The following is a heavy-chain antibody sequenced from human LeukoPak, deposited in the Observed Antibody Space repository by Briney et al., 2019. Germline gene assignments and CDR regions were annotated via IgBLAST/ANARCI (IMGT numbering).Heavy chain of an antibody. CDR3: ARLLTGTTDY. CDR1: GGSISSYY. V-gene: IGHV4-4*09. D-gene: IGHD1-7*01. CDR2: IYTSGST. J-gene: IGHJ4*02. Sequence: SETLSLTCTVSGGSISSYYWSWIRQPPGKGLEWIGYIYTSGSTNYNPSLKSRVTISVDTSKNQFSLKLSSVTAADTAVYYRARLLTGTTDYWGQGTLVTVSS.